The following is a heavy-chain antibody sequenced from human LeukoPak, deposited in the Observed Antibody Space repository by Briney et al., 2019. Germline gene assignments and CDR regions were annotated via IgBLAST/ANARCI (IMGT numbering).Heavy chain of an antibody. D-gene: IGHD5-18*01. CDR2: IYPGDSDT. J-gene: IGHJ6*03. V-gene: IGHV5-51*01. Sequence: GESLKISCKGSGYSFTSYWIGWVRQMPGKGLEWMGIIYPGDSDTRYSPSFQDQVTISADKSISTAYLQWSSLKASDTAMYYCASASSGYSYGTCYMDVWGKGTTVTVSS. CDR1: GYSFTSYW. CDR3: ASASSGYSYGTCYMDV.